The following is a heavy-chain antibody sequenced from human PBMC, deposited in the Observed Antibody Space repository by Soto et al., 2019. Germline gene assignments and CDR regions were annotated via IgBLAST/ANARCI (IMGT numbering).Heavy chain of an antibody. D-gene: IGHD2-21*01. Sequence: QVQLQESGPGLVKPSGTLSLTCAVSSGSISSSNWWSWVRQPPGKGLEWIGEIYHSGSTNYNPALKSRVTISVDKSKNQFSLKLSSVTAADTAVYYCAREIPNTISTYYYYYMDVWGKGTTVTVSS. CDR3: AREIPNTISTYYYYYMDV. V-gene: IGHV4-4*02. J-gene: IGHJ6*03. CDR2: IYHSGST. CDR1: SGSISSSNW.